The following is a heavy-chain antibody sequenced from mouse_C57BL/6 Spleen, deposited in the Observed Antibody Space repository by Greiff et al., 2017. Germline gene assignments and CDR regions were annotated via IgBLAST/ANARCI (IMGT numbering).Heavy chain of an antibody. D-gene: IGHD1-1*01. CDR1: GYTFTSYW. J-gene: IGHJ2*01. CDR3: VAPIYYYGSSYYFDY. V-gene: IGHV1-5*01. Sequence: VQLKQSGTVLARPGASVKMSCKTSGYTFTSYWMHWVKQRPGQGLEWIGAIYPGNSDTSYNQKFKGKAKLTAVTSASTAYMELSSLTNEDSAVYYCVAPIYYYGSSYYFDYWGQGTTLTVSS. CDR2: IYPGNSDT.